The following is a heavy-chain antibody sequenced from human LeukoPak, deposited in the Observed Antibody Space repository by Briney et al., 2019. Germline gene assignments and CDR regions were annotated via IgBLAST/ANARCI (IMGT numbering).Heavy chain of an antibody. Sequence: SQTLSLTCTVSGGSISSGSYYWSWIRQPAGAGLEWIGRIYTSGSTNYNPSLKSPVTISVDTSKNQFSLKLSSVTAADTAVYYCARAYYDFWSGEVPGWFDPWGQGTLVTVSS. V-gene: IGHV4-61*02. CDR2: IYTSGST. CDR3: ARAYYDFWSGEVPGWFDP. D-gene: IGHD3-3*01. CDR1: GGSISSGSYY. J-gene: IGHJ5*02.